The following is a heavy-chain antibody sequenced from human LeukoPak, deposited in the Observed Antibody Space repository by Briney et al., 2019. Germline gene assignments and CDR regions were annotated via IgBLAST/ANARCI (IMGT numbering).Heavy chain of an antibody. Sequence: GGSLRLSCAASGFTFSSYVMHWVRQTPGEGLEWVAILSSDGVNKRYADFVQGRFTVSRDNFKNTLYLQMDSLTAEDTAFYYCARDPGTIFHVLNLHFDVWGQGTLVTVSS. CDR3: ARDPGTIFHVLNLHFDV. D-gene: IGHD3-3*01. CDR1: GFTFSSYV. V-gene: IGHV3-30-3*01. J-gene: IGHJ4*02. CDR2: LSSDGVNK.